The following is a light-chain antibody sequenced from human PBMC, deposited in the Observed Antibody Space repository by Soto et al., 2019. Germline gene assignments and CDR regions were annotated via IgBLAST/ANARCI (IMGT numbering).Light chain of an antibody. Sequence: EIVMTQSPATLSVSPGERATLSCRASQSVSSNLAWYQQKPGQAPRLLIYGASTRATGIPARFSGSGSGTEFSLTSSSVQSEDFAVYYCQQCNNWPRTFGQGTKVEIK. J-gene: IGKJ1*01. V-gene: IGKV3-15*01. CDR1: QSVSSN. CDR2: GAS. CDR3: QQCNNWPRT.